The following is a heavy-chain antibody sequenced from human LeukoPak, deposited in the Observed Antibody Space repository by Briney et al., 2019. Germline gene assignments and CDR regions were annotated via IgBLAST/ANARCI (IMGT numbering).Heavy chain of an antibody. CDR2: ISYDGSNK. CDR1: GFTFSSYG. D-gene: IGHD6-19*01. CDR3: AKDHRYSSGRPIDY. J-gene: IGHJ4*02. V-gene: IGHV3-30*18. Sequence: GGSLRLSRAASGFTFSSYGMHWVRQAPGKGLEWVAVISYDGSNKYYADSVKGRFTISRDNSKNTLYLQMNSLRAEDTAVYYCAKDHRYSSGRPIDYWGQGTLVTVSS.